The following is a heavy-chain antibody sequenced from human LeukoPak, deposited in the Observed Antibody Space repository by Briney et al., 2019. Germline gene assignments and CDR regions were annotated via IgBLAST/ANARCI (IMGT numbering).Heavy chain of an antibody. Sequence: PSETLSLTCGVSGGSVSSTNWWTWIRQPPGKGLEWIGEVHLDGRTNLNPSLKSRLTMSVDLSENHVSLKLTSVTAAGTAVCYCAREGGFYRPLDYSGQGTLVTVSS. CDR3: AREGGFYRPLDY. V-gene: IGHV4-4*02. J-gene: IGHJ4*02. CDR2: VHLDGRT. D-gene: IGHD6-25*01. CDR1: GGSVSSTNW.